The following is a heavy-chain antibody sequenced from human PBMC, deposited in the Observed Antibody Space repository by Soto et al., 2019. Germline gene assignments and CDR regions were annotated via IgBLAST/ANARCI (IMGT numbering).Heavy chain of an antibody. J-gene: IGHJ4*02. V-gene: IGHV3-33*01. Sequence: GGSLRLCCAASGFTFSSYGMHWVRQAPGKGLEWVAVIWYDGSNKYYADSVKGRFTISRDNSKNTLYLQMNSLRAEDTAVYYCARVLYDSSGYSFDYWGQGTLVTVSS. D-gene: IGHD3-22*01. CDR2: IWYDGSNK. CDR1: GFTFSSYG. CDR3: ARVLYDSSGYSFDY.